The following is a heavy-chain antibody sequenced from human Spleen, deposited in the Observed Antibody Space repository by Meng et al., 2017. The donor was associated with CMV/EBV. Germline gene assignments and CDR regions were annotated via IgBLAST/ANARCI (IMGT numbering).Heavy chain of an antibody. J-gene: IGHJ4*02. V-gene: IGHV3-30*03. D-gene: IGHD6-13*01. CDR1: GFTFSSYA. Sequence: GESLKISCVVSGFTFSSYAMTWVRQAPVKGLEWVATISYDGSNKYYGDSVKGRFTISRDNSNNTLYLQMKSLRGDDTAVYFCARGGPGRSSSWAYFEYWGQGTLVTVSS. CDR2: ISYDGSNK. CDR3: ARGGPGRSSSWAYFEY.